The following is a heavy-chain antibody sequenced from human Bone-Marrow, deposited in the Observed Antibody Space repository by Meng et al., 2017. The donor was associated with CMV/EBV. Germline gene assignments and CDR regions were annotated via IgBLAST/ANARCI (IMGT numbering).Heavy chain of an antibody. Sequence: GESLKISCAASGFTFSSYWMSWVRQAPGKGLEWVANIKQDGSEKYYVDSVKGRFTISRDNAKNSLYLQMNSLRAEDTAVYYCAKKGLRFLEILSVGWFETWGQGTLVTVSS. CDR1: GFTFSSYW. J-gene: IGHJ5*02. D-gene: IGHD3-3*01. CDR2: IKQDGSEK. V-gene: IGHV3-7*01. CDR3: AKKGLRFLEILSVGWFET.